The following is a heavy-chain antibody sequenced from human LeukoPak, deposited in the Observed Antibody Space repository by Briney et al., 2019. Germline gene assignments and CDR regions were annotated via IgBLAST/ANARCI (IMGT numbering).Heavy chain of an antibody. J-gene: IGHJ6*02. CDR1: GYTFTSYD. D-gene: IGHD3-10*01. CDR3: ARFAGAYYGMDV. CDR2: MNPNSGNT. V-gene: IGHV1-8*01. Sequence: ASVKVSCTASGYTFTSYDINWVRQATGQGLEWMGWMNPNSGNTGYAQKFQGRVTMTRNTSISTAYMELSSLRSEDTAVYYCARFAGAYYGMDVWGQGTTVTVSS.